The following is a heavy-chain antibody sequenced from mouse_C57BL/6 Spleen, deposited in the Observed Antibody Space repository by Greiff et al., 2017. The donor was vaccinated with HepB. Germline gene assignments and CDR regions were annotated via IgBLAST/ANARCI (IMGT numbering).Heavy chain of an antibody. CDR1: GYTFTSYG. J-gene: IGHJ2*01. CDR3: ARALYGNYDY. D-gene: IGHD2-1*01. CDR2: IYPRSGNT. Sequence: QVQLQQSGAELARPGASVKLSCKASGYTFTSYGISWVKQRTGQGLEWIGEIYPRSGNTYYNEKFKGKATLTADKSSSTAYMALRSLTSEYSAVYFCARALYGNYDYGGQGTTLTVSS. V-gene: IGHV1-81*01.